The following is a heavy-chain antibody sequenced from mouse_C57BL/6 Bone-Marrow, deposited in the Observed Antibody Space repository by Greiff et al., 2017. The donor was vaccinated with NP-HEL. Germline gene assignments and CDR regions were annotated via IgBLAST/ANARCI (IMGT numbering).Heavy chain of an antibody. CDR2: IYPRSDNT. Sequence: VQLQQSGAELARPGASVKLSCKASGYTFTSYGISWVKQRTGQGLEWIGEIYPRSDNTYYNEKFKGKATLTADKSSSTAYMELRSLTSEDSAVYFCAKGTAFAYWGQGTLVTVSA. D-gene: IGHD1-2*01. CDR3: AKGTAFAY. J-gene: IGHJ3*01. V-gene: IGHV1-81*01. CDR1: GYTFTSYG.